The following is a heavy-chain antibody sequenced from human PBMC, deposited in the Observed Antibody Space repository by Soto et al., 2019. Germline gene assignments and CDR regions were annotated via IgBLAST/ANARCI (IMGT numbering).Heavy chain of an antibody. J-gene: IGHJ6*03. CDR2: IDWDDDK. Sequence: SGPTPVNPPQTPTLTRTFSWFSLRTSGMCVSRIRQPPGKALEWLARIDWDDDKYYSTSLKTRLTISKDTSKNQVVLTMTNMDPVDTATYYCARIRRGYCSGGSCYSDYYYYMDVWGKGTTVTVSS. V-gene: IGHV2-70*11. CDR3: ARIRRGYCSGGSCYSDYYYYMDV. CDR1: WFSLRTSGMC. D-gene: IGHD2-15*01.